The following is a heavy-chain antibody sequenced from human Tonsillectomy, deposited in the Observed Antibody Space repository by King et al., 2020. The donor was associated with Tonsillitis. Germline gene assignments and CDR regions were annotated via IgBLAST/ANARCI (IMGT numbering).Heavy chain of an antibody. D-gene: IGHD1-26*01. CDR3: ARDKESGSFYGYFEN. V-gene: IGHV3-30-3*01. J-gene: IGHJ4*02. CDR2: ISYDGSSE. CDR1: GFTFSSYA. Sequence: VQLVESGGGVVQPGRSLRLSCAASGFTFSSYAMHWVRQAPVKGLEWGAVISYDGSSEHYADSVKGRFTISRDNSQTTVYLQMNSLRAEDTAVYYCARDKESGSFYGYFENWGQGALVTVSS.